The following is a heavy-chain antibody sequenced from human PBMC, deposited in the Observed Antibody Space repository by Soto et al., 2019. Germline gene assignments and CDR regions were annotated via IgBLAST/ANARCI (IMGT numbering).Heavy chain of an antibody. Sequence: QVQLVQSGAEVKQPGASVKVSCKASGYTFTNYAMHWVRQAPGQRLQWMGWIDGGNGNTEYSQSLQARVTITSDTSASTAYMERYSLRSEDSAVYYCARAPLFLGGTEYYFDHWGQGTLVTVSS. V-gene: IGHV1-3*01. CDR2: IDGGNGNT. CDR3: ARAPLFLGGTEYYFDH. CDR1: GYTFTNYA. D-gene: IGHD2-21*02. J-gene: IGHJ4*02.